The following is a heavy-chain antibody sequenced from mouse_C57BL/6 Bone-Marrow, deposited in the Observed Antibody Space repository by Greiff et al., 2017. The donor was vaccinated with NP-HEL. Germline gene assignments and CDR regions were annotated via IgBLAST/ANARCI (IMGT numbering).Heavy chain of an antibody. CDR2: IRSKSNNYAT. Sequence: DVKLVESGGGLVQPKGSLKLSCAASGFSFNTYAMNWVRQAPGKGLEWVARIRSKSNNYATYYADSVKDRFTISRADSESMLYLQMNNLKTGDTAMYYCVIQDYNGSSSQAMDYWGQGTSVTVSS. CDR1: GFSFNTYA. CDR3: VIQDYNGSSSQAMDY. D-gene: IGHD1-1*01. J-gene: IGHJ4*01. V-gene: IGHV10-1*01.